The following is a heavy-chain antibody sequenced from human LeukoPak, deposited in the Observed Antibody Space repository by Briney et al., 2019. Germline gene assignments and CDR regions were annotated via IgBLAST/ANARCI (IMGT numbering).Heavy chain of an antibody. CDR1: GFTFSSYW. Sequence: PGGSLRLSCAASGFTFSSYWMSWVRQAPGKGLEWVANIKQDGSEKYYVDSVKGRFTISRDNAKNSLYLQMNSLRAEDTAVYYCARAEEDIVVVGYFQHWGQGTLVTVSS. CDR3: ARAEEDIVVVGYFQH. D-gene: IGHD2-2*01. J-gene: IGHJ1*01. V-gene: IGHV3-7*01. CDR2: IKQDGSEK.